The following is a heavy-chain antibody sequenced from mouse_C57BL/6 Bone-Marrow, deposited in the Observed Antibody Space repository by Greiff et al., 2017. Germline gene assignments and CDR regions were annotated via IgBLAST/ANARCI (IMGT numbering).Heavy chain of an antibody. V-gene: IGHV14-3*01. D-gene: IGHD4-1*01. Sequence: VHVKQSVAELVRPGASVKLSCTASGFTIKNTYMHWVKQRPEQGLEWIGRIDPANGNTKYAPKFQGKATITADTSSNTAYLQLSSLTSEDTAIYYCARCGWEFAYWGQGTLVTVSA. CDR1: GFTIKNTY. CDR2: IDPANGNT. J-gene: IGHJ3*01. CDR3: ARCGWEFAY.